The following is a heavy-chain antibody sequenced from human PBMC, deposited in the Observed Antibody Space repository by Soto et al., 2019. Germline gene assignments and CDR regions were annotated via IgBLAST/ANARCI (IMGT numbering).Heavy chain of an antibody. Sequence: GGSLRLSCAASGFTFSSYAMSWVRQAPGKGLEWVSAISGSGGSTYYADSVKGRFTISRDNSKNTLYLQMNSLRAEDTAVYYCAKSGLGRVVVVAATSYHSLDFDIWGQGTMVTVSS. CDR1: GFTFSSYA. CDR2: ISGSGGST. V-gene: IGHV3-23*01. J-gene: IGHJ3*02. D-gene: IGHD2-15*01. CDR3: AKSGLGRVVVVAATSYHSLDFDI.